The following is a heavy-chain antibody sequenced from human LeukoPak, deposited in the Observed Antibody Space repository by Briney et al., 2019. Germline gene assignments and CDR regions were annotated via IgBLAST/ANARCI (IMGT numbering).Heavy chain of an antibody. D-gene: IGHD2-15*01. Sequence: ASVKVSCKASGYTFTGYYMHWVRQAPGQGLEWMGWINPNSGGTNYAQKFQGRVSMTRDTSISTAYMELSRLRSDDTAVYYCARESGVAATGLSFDYWGQGTLVTVSS. V-gene: IGHV1-2*02. CDR2: INPNSGGT. J-gene: IGHJ4*02. CDR1: GYTFTGYY. CDR3: ARESGVAATGLSFDY.